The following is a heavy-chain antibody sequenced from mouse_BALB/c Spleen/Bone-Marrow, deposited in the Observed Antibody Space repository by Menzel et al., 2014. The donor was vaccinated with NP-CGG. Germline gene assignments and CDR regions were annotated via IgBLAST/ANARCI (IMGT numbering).Heavy chain of an antibody. CDR3: TGSEPFAY. V-gene: IGHV1S81*02. CDR1: GYTFTSYY. J-gene: IGHJ3*01. Sequence: GAELVKPGASVKLSCKASGYTFTSYYMYWVKQRPGQGLEWIGGINPSNGGTNFNEKFKSKATLTVDKSSSTAYMQLSSLTSEDSAVYYCTGSEPFAYWGQGTLVTVSA. CDR2: INPSNGGT.